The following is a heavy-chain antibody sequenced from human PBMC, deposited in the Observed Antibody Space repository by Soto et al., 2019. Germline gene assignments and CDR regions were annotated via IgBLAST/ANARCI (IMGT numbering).Heavy chain of an antibody. J-gene: IGHJ4*02. D-gene: IGHD1-1*01. CDR1: GFILSDHY. CDR3: VRVRTPGSYCPFDS. Sequence: GGSLRLSCAASGFILSDHYMDWVRQAPGKGLEWVGRSRDKVNSYTTEYAASVRGRFTISRDDSKNSLYLQMDSLKTEDTAVYYCVRVRTPGSYCPFDSWGQGTLVTVSS. V-gene: IGHV3-72*01. CDR2: SRDKVNSYTT.